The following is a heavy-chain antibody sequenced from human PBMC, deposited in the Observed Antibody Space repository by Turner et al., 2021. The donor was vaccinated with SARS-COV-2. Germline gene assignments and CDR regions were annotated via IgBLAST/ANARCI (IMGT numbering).Heavy chain of an antibody. Sequence: QVQLVESGGGVVQPGRSLNLSCAASGITFSSHGMHWVRQAPGKGLGWVAVIWNDGSQKNYADSVKGRFTISRDNSKNMLYLQMNSLRAEDTAVYYCARLDDSGHWGAFDIWGQGTMVTVSS. CDR1: GITFSSHG. J-gene: IGHJ3*02. CDR3: ARLDDSGHWGAFDI. D-gene: IGHD3-22*01. V-gene: IGHV3-33*01. CDR2: IWNDGSQK.